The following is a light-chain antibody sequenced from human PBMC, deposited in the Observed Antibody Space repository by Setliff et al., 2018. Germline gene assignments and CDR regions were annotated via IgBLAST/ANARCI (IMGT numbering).Light chain of an antibody. J-gene: IGLJ1*01. Sequence: QSVLTQPPSASGTPGQRVTISCSGSSSNIGSNTVNWYQQLPGTAPKLLIYSNNQRPSGVPDRFSGSKSGTSASLAISGLQSEDEADYYCSSYAGSNNFPDVFGTGTKVTVL. CDR1: SSNIGSNT. V-gene: IGLV1-44*01. CDR2: SNN. CDR3: SSYAGSNNFPDV.